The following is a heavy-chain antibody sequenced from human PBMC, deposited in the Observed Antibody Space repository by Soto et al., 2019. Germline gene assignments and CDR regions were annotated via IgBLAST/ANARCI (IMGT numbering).Heavy chain of an antibody. CDR1: AFSFSSYG. CDR3: AKDLEAYYDSSGPGS. Sequence: GGSLRLSCAASAFSFSSYGMHWVRQAPDKGLEWVAVISYDGSNKYYADSVKGRFTVSRDNSKNTLYLQMNSLRAEDMAVYYCAKDLEAYYDSSGPGSWGQGTLVTVSS. D-gene: IGHD3-22*01. CDR2: ISYDGSNK. J-gene: IGHJ5*02. V-gene: IGHV3-30*18.